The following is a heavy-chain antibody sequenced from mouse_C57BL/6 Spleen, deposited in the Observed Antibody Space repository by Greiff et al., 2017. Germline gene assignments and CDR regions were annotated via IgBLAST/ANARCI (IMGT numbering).Heavy chain of an antibody. J-gene: IGHJ4*01. D-gene: IGHD3-2*02. CDR2: INPGSGGT. CDR1: GYAFTNYL. V-gene: IGHV1-54*01. CDR3: ALDSSGSHYYAMDY. Sequence: VKLMESGAELVRPGTSVKVSCKASGYAFTNYLIEWVKQRPGQGLEWIGVINPGSGGTKYNEKFKGKATLPADKSSSTASMQLSSLTAEYSAVYFCALDSSGSHYYAMDYWGQGTSVTVSS.